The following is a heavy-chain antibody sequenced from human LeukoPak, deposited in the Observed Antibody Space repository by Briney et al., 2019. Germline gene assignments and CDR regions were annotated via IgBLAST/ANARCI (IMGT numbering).Heavy chain of an antibody. CDR3: ARHYGP. V-gene: IGHV4-34*01. CDR2: INHSGST. D-gene: IGHD3-16*01. J-gene: IGHJ4*02. CDR1: GGSFSGYY. Sequence: SETLSLTCAVYGGSFSGYYWSWIRQPPGKGLEWIGEINHSGSTYYNPSLKSRVTISEDTSKNQFSLKLKSVTAADTAVYYCARHYGPWGQGTLVTVSS.